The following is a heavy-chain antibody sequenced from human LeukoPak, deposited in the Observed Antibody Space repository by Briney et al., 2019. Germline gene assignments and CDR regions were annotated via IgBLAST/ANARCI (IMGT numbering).Heavy chain of an antibody. CDR3: AREHQAVVVVAAILGWFDP. V-gene: IGHV4-39*07. D-gene: IGHD2-15*01. CDR1: GGSISSSSYY. Sequence: KPSETLSLTCTVSGGSISSSSYYWGWIRQPPGKGLEWIGSIYYSGSTYYNPSLKSRVTISVDTSKNQFSLKLSSVTAADTAVYYCAREHQAVVVVAAILGWFDPWGQGTLVTVSS. J-gene: IGHJ5*02. CDR2: IYYSGST.